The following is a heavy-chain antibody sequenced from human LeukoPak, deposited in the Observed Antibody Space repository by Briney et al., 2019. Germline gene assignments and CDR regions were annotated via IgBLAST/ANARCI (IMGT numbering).Heavy chain of an antibody. V-gene: IGHV3-23*01. Sequence: GGSLRLSCAASGFTFSSYSMSWVRQAPGKGLEWVSAISGSGGSTYYADSVKGRFTISRDNSKNTLYLQMNSLRAEDTAVYYCATSPYDYVWGSYRYTDSTRYFDYWGQGTLVTVSS. CDR3: ATSPYDYVWGSYRYTDSTRYFDY. CDR1: GFTFSSYS. CDR2: ISGSGGST. D-gene: IGHD3-16*02. J-gene: IGHJ4*02.